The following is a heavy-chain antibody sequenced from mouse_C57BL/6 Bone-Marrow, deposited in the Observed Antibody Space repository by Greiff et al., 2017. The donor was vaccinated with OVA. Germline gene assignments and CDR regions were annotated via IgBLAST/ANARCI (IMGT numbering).Heavy chain of an antibody. CDR2: IHPNSGST. V-gene: IGHV1-64*01. D-gene: IGHD4-1*01. CDR1: GYTFTSYW. Sequence: QVQLQQPGAELVKPGASVKLSCKASGYTFTSYWMHWVKQRPGQGLEWIGMIHPNSGSTNYNEKFKSKATLTVDKSSSTAYMQLSSLTSEDSAGYYCARPGTDYFDYWGQGTTLTVSS. CDR3: ARPGTDYFDY. J-gene: IGHJ2*01.